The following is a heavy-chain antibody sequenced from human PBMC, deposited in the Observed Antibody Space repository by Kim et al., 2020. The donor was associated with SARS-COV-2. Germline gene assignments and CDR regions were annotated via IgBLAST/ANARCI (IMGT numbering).Heavy chain of an antibody. CDR2: ISSSSSTI. CDR3: ARDHGVPAAISSYYYYYGIHGMDV. Sequence: GGSLRLSCAASGFTFSSYSMNWVRQAPGKGLEWVSYISSSSSTIYYADSVKGRFTISRDNAKNSLYLQMNSLRDEDTAVYYCARDHGVPAAISSYYYYYGIHGMDVWGQGTTVTVSS. J-gene: IGHJ6*02. V-gene: IGHV3-48*02. D-gene: IGHD2-2*01. CDR1: GFTFSSYS.